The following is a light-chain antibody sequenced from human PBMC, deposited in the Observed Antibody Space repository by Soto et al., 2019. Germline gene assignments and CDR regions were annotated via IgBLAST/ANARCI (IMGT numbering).Light chain of an antibody. CDR1: QAIDQS. V-gene: IGKV1-27*01. Sequence: DIQMTQSPSSLSASVGDRVTITCRSSQAIDQSVAWYQQKPGQVRKRLIYSTSTLHSGVPSRCSGSGSGTYFTLTITGLQPEDVATYFCQENNGDLQFAFGPGTTVDV. J-gene: IGKJ3*01. CDR3: QENNGDLQFA. CDR2: STS.